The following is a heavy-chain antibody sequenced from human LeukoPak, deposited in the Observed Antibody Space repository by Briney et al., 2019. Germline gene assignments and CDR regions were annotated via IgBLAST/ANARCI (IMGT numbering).Heavy chain of an antibody. D-gene: IGHD3-9*01. CDR3: ARNSILTGYYQYNWFDP. V-gene: IGHV1-8*01. Sequence: EASVKVSCKTSGYSFTDYDMNWVRQATGQGLEWMVWMNHNSGNTGYAQKFQGRVTITRNTSISTAYMELSSLRSEDTAVYYCARNSILTGYYQYNWFDPWGQGTLVTVSS. CDR1: GYSFTDYD. CDR2: MNHNSGNT. J-gene: IGHJ5*02.